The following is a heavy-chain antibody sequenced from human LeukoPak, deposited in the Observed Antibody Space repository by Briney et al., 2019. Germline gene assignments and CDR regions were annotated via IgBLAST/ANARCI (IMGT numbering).Heavy chain of an antibody. J-gene: IGHJ6*03. V-gene: IGHV3-23*01. CDR3: SKASLGACAGAVCYYLDV. CDR1: EFSISHYA. CDR2: DTSSTTST. Sequence: GGSLRLSCTASEFSISHYAMSWVRQAPGKGLEWVSADTSSTTSTYYASSVRGRFTISRDNSMNTLYLQMNSLRADDTAVYYCSKASLGACAGAVCYYLDVWGKGTTVIVSS. D-gene: IGHD2-8*02.